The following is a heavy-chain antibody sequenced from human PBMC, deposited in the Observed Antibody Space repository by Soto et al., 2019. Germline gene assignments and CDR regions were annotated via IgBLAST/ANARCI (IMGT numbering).Heavy chain of an antibody. CDR1: GYTFTSYA. CDR2: INAGNGNT. Sequence: QVQLVQSGAEEKKPGASVKVSCKASGYTFTSYAMHWVRQAPGQRLEWMGWINAGNGNTKHSQKLQGRVTITTDTSASKAYMELSSLRSEDTAVYYCARDVAAADYWGQGTLVTVSA. D-gene: IGHD6-13*01. J-gene: IGHJ4*02. CDR3: ARDVAAADY. V-gene: IGHV1-3*05.